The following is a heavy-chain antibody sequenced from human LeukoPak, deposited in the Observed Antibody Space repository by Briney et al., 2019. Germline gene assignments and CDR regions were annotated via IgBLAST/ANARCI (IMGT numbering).Heavy chain of an antibody. J-gene: IGHJ3*02. Sequence: PSETLSLTCTVSGGSISSSSYYWGWIRQPPGKGLEWIGSIYYSGSTYYNPSLKSRVTISVDTSKNQFSLKLSSVTAADTAVYYCARDKTFWGSGGTGHDAFDIWGQGTMVTVSS. CDR1: GGSISSSSYY. CDR3: ARDKTFWGSGGTGHDAFDI. V-gene: IGHV4-39*07. D-gene: IGHD3-16*01. CDR2: IYYSGST.